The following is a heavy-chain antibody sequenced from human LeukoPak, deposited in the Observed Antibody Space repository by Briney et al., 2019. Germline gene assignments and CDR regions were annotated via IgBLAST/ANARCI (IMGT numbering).Heavy chain of an antibody. CDR1: GFTFTNSW. CDR3: ARGPVLEDYYYYYMDV. D-gene: IGHD3-3*01. J-gene: IGHJ6*03. CDR2: IKQDGSTK. V-gene: IGHV3-7*01. Sequence: GGSLRLSCAASGFTFTNSWMAWVRQAPGKGLEWVANIKQDGSTKHYVDSLKGRFTISRDNPKNSLYLQMSSLRADDTAVYYCARGPVLEDYYYYYMDVWGKGTTVTVSS.